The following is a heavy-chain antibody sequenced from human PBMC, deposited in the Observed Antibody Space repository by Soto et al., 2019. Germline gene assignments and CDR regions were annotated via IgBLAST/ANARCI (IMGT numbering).Heavy chain of an antibody. CDR2: ISGSGGST. V-gene: IGHV3-23*01. CDR1: GFTFSSYA. CDR3: ATMEGLVYDFWSGYYHSDLGSTKNYYYYYYMDV. J-gene: IGHJ6*03. Sequence: GGSLRLSCAASGFTFSSYAMSWVRQAPGKGLEWVSAISGSGGSTYYADSVKGRFTISRDNSKNTLYLQMNSLRAEDTAVYYCATMEGLVYDFWSGYYHSDLGSTKNYYYYYYMDVWGKGTTVTVSS. D-gene: IGHD3-3*01.